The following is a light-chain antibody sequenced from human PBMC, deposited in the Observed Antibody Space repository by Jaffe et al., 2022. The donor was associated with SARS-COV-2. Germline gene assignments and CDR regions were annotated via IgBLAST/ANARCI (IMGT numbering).Light chain of an antibody. J-gene: IGKJ1*01. CDR2: DAS. CDR1: QSVNSN. CDR3: QQYNNWPRT. Sequence: EIVMTQSPATLSVSPGERATLSCRASQSVNSNLAWYRQKPGQAPRLLIYDASTRATAFPARFSGSGSGTEFTLTISSLQSEDFAIYYCQQYNNWPRTFGQGTKVEIK. V-gene: IGKV3-15*01.